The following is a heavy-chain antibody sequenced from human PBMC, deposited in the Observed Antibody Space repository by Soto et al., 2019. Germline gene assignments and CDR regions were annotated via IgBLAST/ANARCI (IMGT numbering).Heavy chain of an antibody. V-gene: IGHV4-59*08. Sequence: PSETLSLTSTASGGPISTYYWSWIRQPPGKGLEWIGYIYYSGNTNYNPSLKSRVTISVDTSENQFSLKLTSVTAADTALYYCARHVSLSSGYYDYFDYWGQGTLVTVS. CDR2: IYYSGNT. D-gene: IGHD3-22*01. CDR1: GGPISTYY. J-gene: IGHJ4*02. CDR3: ARHVSLSSGYYDYFDY.